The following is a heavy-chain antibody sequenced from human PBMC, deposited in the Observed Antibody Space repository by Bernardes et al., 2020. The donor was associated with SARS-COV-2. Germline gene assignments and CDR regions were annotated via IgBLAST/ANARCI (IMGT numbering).Heavy chain of an antibody. CDR2: IKQDGSEK. D-gene: IGHD7-27*01. CDR1: GFTFNLFW. CDR3: IRENWD. V-gene: IGHV3-7*01. Sequence: GGSLRLSCAASGFTFNLFWMTWVRQAPGKGLEWVANIKQDGSEKYYVDSVRGRFIISRDNAKNSLYLQMNGLRADDTAVYYCIRENWDWGQGTLVNVSS. J-gene: IGHJ4*02.